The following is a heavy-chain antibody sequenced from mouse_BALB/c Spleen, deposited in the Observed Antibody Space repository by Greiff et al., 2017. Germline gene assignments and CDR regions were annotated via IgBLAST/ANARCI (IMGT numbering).Heavy chain of an antibody. V-gene: IGHV1S29*02. Sequence: EVQLQQSGPELVKPGASVKISCKASGYTFTDYNMHWVKQSHGKSLEWIGYIYPYNGGTGYNQKFKSKATLTVDNSSSTAYMELRSLTSEDSAVYYCARLYYGNYEAYWGQGTLVTVSA. CDR1: GYTFTDYN. CDR3: ARLYYGNYEAY. CDR2: IYPYNGGT. J-gene: IGHJ3*01. D-gene: IGHD2-1*01.